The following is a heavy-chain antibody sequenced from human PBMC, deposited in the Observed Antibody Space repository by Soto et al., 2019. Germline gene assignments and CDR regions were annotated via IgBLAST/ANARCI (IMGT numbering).Heavy chain of an antibody. CDR2: ISSTSYMI. J-gene: IGHJ4*02. Sequence: PGGSLRLSCAASGFTFSSFSMNWVRQAPGKGLEWVSYISSTSYMIYYADSVKGRFTISRDNAKNSLFLQMNTLRAEHTALYSCATTYSDYSTLLTYSGQRILVTVSS. D-gene: IGHD4-17*01. CDR1: GFTFSSFS. CDR3: ATTYSDYSTLLTY. V-gene: IGHV3-48*01.